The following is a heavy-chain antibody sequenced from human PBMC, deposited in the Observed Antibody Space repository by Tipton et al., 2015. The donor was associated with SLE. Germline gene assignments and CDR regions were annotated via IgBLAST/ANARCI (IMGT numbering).Heavy chain of an antibody. CDR2: ISWNSGSI. CDR1: GFTFDDYA. V-gene: IGHV3-9*01. CDR3: ARDPAFDL. J-gene: IGHJ2*01. Sequence: SLRLSCAASGFTFDDYAMHWVRQAPGKGLEWVSGISWNSGSIGYADSVKGRFTISRDNSKNTLYLQMNSLRAEDTAVYFCARDPAFDLWGRGTLVTVSS.